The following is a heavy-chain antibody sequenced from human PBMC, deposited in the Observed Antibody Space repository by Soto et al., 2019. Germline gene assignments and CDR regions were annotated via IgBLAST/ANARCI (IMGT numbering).Heavy chain of an antibody. CDR2: IWYDGSNK. CDR3: ARDEVLGCLPYYGMDV. D-gene: IGHD2-15*01. CDR1: GFTFSSYG. V-gene: IGHV3-33*01. J-gene: IGHJ6*02. Sequence: PGGSLRLSCAASGFTFSSYGMHWVRQAPGKGLEWVAVIWYDGSNKYYADSVKGRFTISRDNSKNTLYLQMNSLRAEDTAVYYCARDEVLGCLPYYGMDVWGQGTTVTVSS.